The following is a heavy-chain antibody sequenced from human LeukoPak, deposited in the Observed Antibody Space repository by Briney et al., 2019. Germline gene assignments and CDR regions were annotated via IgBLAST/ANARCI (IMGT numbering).Heavy chain of an antibody. CDR1: GYSISSGYY. CDR2: IYHSGST. D-gene: IGHD5-18*01. CDR3: ARSSFAGIQLS. V-gene: IGHV4-38-2*02. J-gene: IGHJ5*02. Sequence: PSETLSLTCTVSGYSISSGYYWGWIRQPPGKGLEWIGNIYHSGSTYYNPSLKSRVTISVDTSKNQFSLKLSSVTAADTAVYYCARSSFAGIQLSWGQGTLVTVSS.